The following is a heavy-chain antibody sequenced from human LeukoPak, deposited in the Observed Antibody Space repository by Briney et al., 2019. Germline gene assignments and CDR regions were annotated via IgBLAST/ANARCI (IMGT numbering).Heavy chain of an antibody. CDR3: ARDLVTVTKGFDI. Sequence: PSETLSLTCAVSADSFSSHYWTWIRQPPGKGLEWIGYISYIGSTNYNPSLKSRVTISIDTSKNQFSLKLTSVTAVDTAVYYCARDLVTVTKGFDIWGQGTMVSVSS. V-gene: IGHV4-59*11. D-gene: IGHD4-17*01. CDR1: ADSFSSHY. J-gene: IGHJ3*02. CDR2: ISYIGST.